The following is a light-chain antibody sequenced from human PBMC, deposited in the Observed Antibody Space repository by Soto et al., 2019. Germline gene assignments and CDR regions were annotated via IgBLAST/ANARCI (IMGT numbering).Light chain of an antibody. V-gene: IGKV1-5*01. CDR2: GSS. J-gene: IGKJ1*01. CDR1: RRSSDW. Sequence: DIEMTQSPSTLSPSVGDRVTITCRASRRSSDWLAWYQQKPGKAPKLLIFGSSSLKSGVPSRFSGSGSGTEFTLTIRGLQPDDVATYYCLQYSSHSWTFGQGTNVEIK. CDR3: LQYSSHSWT.